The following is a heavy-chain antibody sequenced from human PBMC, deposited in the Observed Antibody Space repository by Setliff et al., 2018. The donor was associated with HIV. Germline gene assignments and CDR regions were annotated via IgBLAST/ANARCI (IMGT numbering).Heavy chain of an antibody. CDR1: GGTFSNYA. CDR2: IIPIFGST. J-gene: IGHJ5*02. Sequence: SVKVSCKASGGTFSNYAISWVRQAPGQGLEWMGGIIPIFGSTKYAQKFQDRVTITADESTYTADMELSSLRSEDTAVYYCAGEMATIPNWFDPWGQGTLVTVSS. D-gene: IGHD5-12*01. V-gene: IGHV1-69*13. CDR3: AGEMATIPNWFDP.